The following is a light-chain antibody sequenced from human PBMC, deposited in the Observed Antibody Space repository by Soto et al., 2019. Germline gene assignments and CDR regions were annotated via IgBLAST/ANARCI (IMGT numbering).Light chain of an antibody. J-gene: IGKJ5*01. Sequence: IVLTQSPGTLSLSPGERGALSCRASQSVSSNYVAWYQQKPGQAPRLLIYGASTRATGIPARFSGSGSGTEFTLTISSLQSEDFAVYYCQQYNNWPAITFGQGTRLEIK. V-gene: IGKV3-15*01. CDR1: QSVSSN. CDR3: QQYNNWPAIT. CDR2: GAS.